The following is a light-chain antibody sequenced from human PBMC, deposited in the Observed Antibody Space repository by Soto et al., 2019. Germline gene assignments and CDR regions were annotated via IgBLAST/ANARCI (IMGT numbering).Light chain of an antibody. J-gene: IGLJ2*01. V-gene: IGLV2-14*02. Sequence: QSVLTQPASVSGSPGQSITISCTGTNSDLGTYNLVSWYQQHPGKAPKTIIYEVTKRPSGVSKRFSGSKSGNTASLTISGLQAEDEADYYCSSYTSSSTVVFGGGTKLTVL. CDR3: SSYTSSSTVV. CDR1: NSDLGTYNL. CDR2: EVT.